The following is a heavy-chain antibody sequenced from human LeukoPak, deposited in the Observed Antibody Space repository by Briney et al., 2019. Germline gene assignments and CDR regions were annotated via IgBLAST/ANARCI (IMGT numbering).Heavy chain of an antibody. D-gene: IGHD5-12*01. V-gene: IGHV4-34*01. CDR2: INHSGST. CDR1: GGSFSGYY. J-gene: IGHJ4*02. CDR3: ARLKLNSGYDGDY. Sequence: SETLSLTCAVYGGSFSGYYWSWIRQPPGKGLEWIGEINHSGSTNYNPSLKSRVTISVDTSKNQFSLKLSSVAAADTAVYYCARLKLNSGYDGDYWGQGTLVTVSS.